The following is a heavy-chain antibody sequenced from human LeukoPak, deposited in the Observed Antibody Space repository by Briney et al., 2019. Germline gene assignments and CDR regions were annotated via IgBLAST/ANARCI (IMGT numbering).Heavy chain of an antibody. CDR1: GGSFSGYY. D-gene: IGHD3-22*01. CDR3: AREPRAYYYDSSGYPH. J-gene: IGHJ4*02. V-gene: IGHV4-34*01. CDR2: INHSGST. Sequence: PSETLSLTCAVYGGSFSGYYWSWIRQPPGKGLEWIGEINHSGSTNYNPSLKSRVTISVDTSKNQFSLKLSSVTAADTAVYYCAREPRAYYYDSSGYPHWGQGTLVTVSS.